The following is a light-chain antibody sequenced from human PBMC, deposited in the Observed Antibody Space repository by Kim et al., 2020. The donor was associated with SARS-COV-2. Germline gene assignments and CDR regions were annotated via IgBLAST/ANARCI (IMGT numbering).Light chain of an antibody. CDR3: QQRGTWPYT. J-gene: IGKJ2*01. CDR1: QTVYIF. CDR2: DAS. V-gene: IGKV3-11*01. Sequence: EIVLTQSPATLSLSPGERATLSCRASQTVYIFLAWYQQKPGQPPRLLIYDASNRATGIPARFSGSGSGTDFTLTIGSLEPEDSAVYYCQQRGTWPYTFGQGTKLEI.